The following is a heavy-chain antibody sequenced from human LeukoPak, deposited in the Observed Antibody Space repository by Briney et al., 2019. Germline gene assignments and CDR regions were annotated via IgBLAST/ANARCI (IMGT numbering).Heavy chain of an antibody. CDR1: GFTFSSYA. CDR2: ISGSGGST. CDR3: ATGDDYVWGSYRSVFYH. J-gene: IGHJ4*02. V-gene: IGHV3-23*01. Sequence: PGGSLRLSCAASGFTFSSYAMSWVRQAPGKGLEWVSAISGSGGSTYYADSVKGRFTISRDNSKNTLNLQMNSLRAEDTAVYYCATGDDYVWGSYRSVFYHWGQGTLVNVSS. D-gene: IGHD3-16*02.